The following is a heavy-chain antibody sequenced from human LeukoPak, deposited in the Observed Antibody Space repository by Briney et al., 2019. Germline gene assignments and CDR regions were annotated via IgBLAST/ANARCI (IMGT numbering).Heavy chain of an antibody. Sequence: ASVQVSCKASGYTFTGYYMHWVRQAPGQGLEWMGWINPNSGGTNYAQKFQGRVTMTRDTSISTAYMELSRLRSDDTAVYYCAREVAVQLWLRESYYFDYWGQGTLVTVSS. D-gene: IGHD5-18*01. CDR2: INPNSGGT. CDR1: GYTFTGYY. CDR3: AREVAVQLWLRESYYFDY. J-gene: IGHJ4*02. V-gene: IGHV1-2*02.